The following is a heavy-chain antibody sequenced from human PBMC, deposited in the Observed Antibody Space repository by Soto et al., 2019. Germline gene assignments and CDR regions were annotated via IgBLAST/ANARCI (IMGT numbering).Heavy chain of an antibody. Sequence: QVQLQQWGAGLLKPSETLSLTCTVYGGSFSGHYWSWIRQAPGKGLEWIGGVNHRGSTYNPSLERQVTMSVDTSKNQFSLKLSSVTAADTAVYYCARDGFCTSTTCRIGNWFDPWGQGTLVTVSS. D-gene: IGHD2-2*03. CDR3: ARDGFCTSTTCRIGNWFDP. CDR2: VNHRGST. V-gene: IGHV4-34*01. J-gene: IGHJ5*02. CDR1: GGSFSGHY.